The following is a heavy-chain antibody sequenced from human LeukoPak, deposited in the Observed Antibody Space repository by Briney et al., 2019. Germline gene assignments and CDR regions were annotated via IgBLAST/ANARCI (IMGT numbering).Heavy chain of an antibody. Sequence: SETLSLTCTVFGGSISSRNYYWGWIRQPPGTGLGWIGSIHYSGSTYYNASLQSRVAISVDTSKNQFSLKLNSVTAADTAVYYCARDASTDSSGSFFEYWGQGTLVTVSS. CDR3: ARDASTDSSGSFFEY. CDR2: IHYSGST. V-gene: IGHV4-39*07. CDR1: GGSISSRNYY. J-gene: IGHJ4*02. D-gene: IGHD3-22*01.